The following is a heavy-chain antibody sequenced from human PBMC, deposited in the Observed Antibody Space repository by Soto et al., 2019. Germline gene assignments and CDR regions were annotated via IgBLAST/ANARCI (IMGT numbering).Heavy chain of an antibody. V-gene: IGHV6-1*01. Sequence: SQTISLTFAITGGSVSSNSAGWSWVRQSPSRGLEWLGRTYYRSKWYYEYAVSVRGRITINPDTSKNQYSLQLNSATPEDTAVYFCERGDQYRGRLFDYCGQGSLVT. CDR1: GGSVSSNSAG. CDR2: TYYRSKWYY. CDR3: ERGDQYRGRLFDY. D-gene: IGHD1-26*01. J-gene: IGHJ4*01.